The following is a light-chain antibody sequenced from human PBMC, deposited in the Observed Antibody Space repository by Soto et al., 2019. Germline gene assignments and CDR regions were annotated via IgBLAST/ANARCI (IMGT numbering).Light chain of an antibody. Sequence: EIVLTQSPGTLSLSPGGRATLSCRASQSVGSNHLAWYQHRSGQAPRLLIYDTSRRATGIPDRFSGSGSGTDFTLTISRLEPEDFAVYFCQQCGSSPVTFGPGTKVDIK. CDR1: QSVGSNH. V-gene: IGKV3-20*01. CDR2: DTS. CDR3: QQCGSSPVT. J-gene: IGKJ3*01.